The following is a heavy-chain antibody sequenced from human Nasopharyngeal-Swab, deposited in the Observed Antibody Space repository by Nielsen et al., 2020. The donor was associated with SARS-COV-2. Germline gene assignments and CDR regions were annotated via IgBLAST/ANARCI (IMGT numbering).Heavy chain of an antibody. CDR1: GYTLTELS. CDR3: ARVGVGSYFGP. J-gene: IGHJ4*02. CDR2: FDPEDGET. D-gene: IGHD3-16*01. Sequence: ASVKVSCKVSGYTLTELSMHWVRQAPGKGLEWMGGFDPEDGETSYAQKFQGRVTMTRDTSTSTVYMELSSLRSEDTAVYYCARVGVGSYFGPWGQGTLVTVSS. V-gene: IGHV1-24*01.